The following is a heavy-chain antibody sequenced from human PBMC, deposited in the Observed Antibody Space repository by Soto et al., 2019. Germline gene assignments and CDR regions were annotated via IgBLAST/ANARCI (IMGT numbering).Heavy chain of an antibody. Sequence: QVQLVQSGAEVKKPGASVKVSCKASGYMFTSYGINWVRQAPGQGLEWMGWISAYNGNIKYAQNFQGRVTMTTDTSTSTAYMEMRCLRSDDTAVYYCVRDLDGSGSYYTDYWGPGTLVTVSS. V-gene: IGHV1-18*01. D-gene: IGHD3-10*01. CDR2: ISAYNGNI. CDR1: GYMFTSYG. CDR3: VRDLDGSGSYYTDY. J-gene: IGHJ4*02.